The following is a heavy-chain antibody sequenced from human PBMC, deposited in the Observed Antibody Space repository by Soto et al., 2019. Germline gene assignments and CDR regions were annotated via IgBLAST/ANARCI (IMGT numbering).Heavy chain of an antibody. Sequence: HVQLVQSGAEVKKPGASVKVSCKASGYTFTSYGLSWVRQAPGQGLEWMGWINGDTGNTNYAQKIQCRVTMTTNTSTNRGYLYLWTLISDYTSVYYCARSWVTGKGGIDVWGQWTTVTVSS. CDR1: GYTFTSYG. V-gene: IGHV1-18*01. CDR3: ARSWVTGKGGIDV. CDR2: INGDTGNT. D-gene: IGHD3-16*01. J-gene: IGHJ6*01.